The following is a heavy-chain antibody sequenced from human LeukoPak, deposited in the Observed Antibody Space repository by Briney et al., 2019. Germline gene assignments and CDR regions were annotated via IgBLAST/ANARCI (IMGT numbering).Heavy chain of an antibody. D-gene: IGHD2-2*01. Sequence: PSETLSLTCVVYGGSFNAYYWNWIRQPPGKGLEWIGEINHSGSTNYTPSLKSRVTISLDTSKNLFSRKLSSVTAADTAVYHCARGFRCSSSSCPHWFHPWRQGPLVTVSS. CDR1: GGSFNAYY. CDR2: INHSGST. V-gene: IGHV4-34*01. CDR3: ARGFRCSSSSCPHWFHP. J-gene: IGHJ5*02.